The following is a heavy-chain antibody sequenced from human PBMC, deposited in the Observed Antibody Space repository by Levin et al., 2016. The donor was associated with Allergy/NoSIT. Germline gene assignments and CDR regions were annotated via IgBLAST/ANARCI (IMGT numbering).Heavy chain of an antibody. CDR3: VRDQRLSYSYGYVNDAFDL. CDR2: ITGSSTYI. V-gene: IGHV3-21*01. J-gene: IGHJ3*01. D-gene: IGHD5-18*01. CDR1: GFTFSSYS. Sequence: GGSLRLSCAASGFTFSSYSMNWVRQAPGKGLEWVSCITGSSTYIYYADSVKGRFTISRHNTRNSVYLQMSNLRAEDTAVYYCVRDQRLSYSYGYVNDAFDLWGQGTMVTVSS.